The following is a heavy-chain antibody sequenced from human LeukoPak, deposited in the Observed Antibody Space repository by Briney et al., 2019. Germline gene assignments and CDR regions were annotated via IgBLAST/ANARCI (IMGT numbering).Heavy chain of an antibody. CDR3: ARETYSSGWYYNWFDP. J-gene: IGHJ5*02. CDR1: GGSISSGSYY. D-gene: IGHD6-19*01. V-gene: IGHV4-61*01. CDR2: IYYSGST. Sequence: PSETLSLTCTVSGGSISSGSYYWSWIRQPPGKGLEWIGYIYYSGSTNYNPSLKSRVTISVDTSKNQFSLKLSSVTAADTAVYYCARETYSSGWYYNWFDPWGQGTLVTVSS.